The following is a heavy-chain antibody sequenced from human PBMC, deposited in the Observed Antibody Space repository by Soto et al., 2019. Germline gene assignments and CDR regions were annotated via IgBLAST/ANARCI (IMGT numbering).Heavy chain of an antibody. D-gene: IGHD1-1*01. CDR1: GLTISGKKY. V-gene: IGHV3-53*01. CDR3: ATWHEREHAYDV. Sequence: DVQLVESGGGLIQPGESLRLSCAAFGLTISGKKYVAWFRQAPGKGLEWVSGLYDVDGSFYADSVRGRFTTSSDSSKTTVYLQMNDLRPDDTAVYYCATWHEREHAYDVWGQGTTVTVSS. CDR2: LYDVDGS. J-gene: IGHJ3*01.